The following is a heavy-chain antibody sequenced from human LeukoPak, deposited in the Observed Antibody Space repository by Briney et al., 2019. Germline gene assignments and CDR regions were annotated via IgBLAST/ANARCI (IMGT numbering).Heavy chain of an antibody. J-gene: IGHJ4*02. CDR3: AKDRAYNWNYFDY. V-gene: IGHV3-30*02. D-gene: IGHD1-20*01. CDR2: IRYDGSNK. Sequence: AGGSLRLSCAASGFTFSSCGMHWVRQAPGKGLEWVAFIRYDGSNKYYADSVKGRFTISRDNSKNTLYLQMNSLRAEDTAVYYCAKDRAYNWNYFDYWGQGTLVTVSS. CDR1: GFTFSSCG.